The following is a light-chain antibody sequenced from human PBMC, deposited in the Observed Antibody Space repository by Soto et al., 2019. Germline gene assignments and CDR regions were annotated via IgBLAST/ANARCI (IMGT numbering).Light chain of an antibody. CDR1: QTVSSW. CDR2: DVS. J-gene: IGKJ1*01. CDR3: QQYYSYSRT. Sequence: DIQMTQSPSTLSASVGDRVTITCRASQTVSSWLAWYQQKPGKAPKLLIYDVSSLESGVPSTFSGSGSGTEFTLTISSPQPDAFATYYCQQYYSYSRTFGQGTKVVVK. V-gene: IGKV1-5*01.